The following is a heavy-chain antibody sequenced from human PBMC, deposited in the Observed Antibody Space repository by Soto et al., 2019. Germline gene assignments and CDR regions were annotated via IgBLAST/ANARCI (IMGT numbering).Heavy chain of an antibody. D-gene: IGHD2-2*02. CDR1: GGTFSSYA. J-gene: IGHJ6*02. CDR3: ASVEEGYCSSTSCYIGMDV. CDR2: IIPIFGTA. Sequence: QVQLVQSGAEVKKPGSSVKVSCKASGGTFSSYAISWVRQAPGQGLEWMGGIIPIFGTANYAQKFQGRVTIAADKSTSTAYMELSSLRCEDTAVYYCASVEEGYCSSTSCYIGMDVWGQGTTVTVSS. V-gene: IGHV1-69*06.